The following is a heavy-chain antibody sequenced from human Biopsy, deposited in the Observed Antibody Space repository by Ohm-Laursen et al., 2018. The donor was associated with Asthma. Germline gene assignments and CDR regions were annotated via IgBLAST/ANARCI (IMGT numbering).Heavy chain of an antibody. CDR2: ISYDGNHK. V-gene: IGHV3-30*18. J-gene: IGHJ4*02. D-gene: IGHD5-12*01. Sequence: SLRLSCAASVFMFRSFGMHWVRQAPGKGLEWVAVISYDGNHKFYEDSVKGRFTISRDNSKNTLYLQMNSLRTEDTAVYYCAKRRGYSGHDNDYWGQGTLVSVSS. CDR3: AKRRGYSGHDNDY. CDR1: VFMFRSFG.